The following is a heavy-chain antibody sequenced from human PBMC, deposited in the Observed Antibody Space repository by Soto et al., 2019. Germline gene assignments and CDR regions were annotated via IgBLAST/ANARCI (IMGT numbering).Heavy chain of an antibody. CDR2: IIPIFDTA. J-gene: IGHJ4*02. Sequence: SVEVSCKASGDAFNSYAFSWVRQAPGQGLEWMGGIIPIFDTANYPQKLQGRVTISADKATSTISMELSSLRSEDTAVYYCAREILGYCSGGSCYTDYWAQGTLVTVSS. CDR1: GDAFNSYA. D-gene: IGHD2-15*01. CDR3: AREILGYCSGGSCYTDY. V-gene: IGHV1-69*06.